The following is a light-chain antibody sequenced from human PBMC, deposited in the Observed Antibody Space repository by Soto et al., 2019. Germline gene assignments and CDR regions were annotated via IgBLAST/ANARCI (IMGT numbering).Light chain of an antibody. V-gene: IGKV1-39*01. CDR3: QQSFSPLWT. J-gene: IGKJ1*01. CDR2: AAS. Sequence: DLQMTQSPSSLSASVGDRVTITCRASQSISNYLNWYQQKPGKAPKLLIYAASSMQSGVPSRFSGSGSETDFTLTISSLPPDDSATYYCQQSFSPLWTFGQGTKVEV. CDR1: QSISNY.